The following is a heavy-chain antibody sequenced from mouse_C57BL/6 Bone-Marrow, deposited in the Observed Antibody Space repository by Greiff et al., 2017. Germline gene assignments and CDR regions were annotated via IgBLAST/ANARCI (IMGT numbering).Heavy chain of an antibody. J-gene: IGHJ4*01. V-gene: IGHV2-2*01. CDR1: GFSLTSYG. Sequence: QVQLKQSGPGLVQPSQSLSITCTVSGFSLTSYGVHWVRQSPGKGLEWLGVIWSGGSTDSNAAFISRLSISKYNSKSQVFFKMNSLQADDTAIYYCARKEVDYYAMDYWGQGTSVTVSS. CDR3: ARKEVDYYAMDY. CDR2: IWSGGST. D-gene: IGHD1-1*01.